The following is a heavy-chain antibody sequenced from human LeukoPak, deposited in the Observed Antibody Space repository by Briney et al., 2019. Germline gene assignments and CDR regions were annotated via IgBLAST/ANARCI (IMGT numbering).Heavy chain of an antibody. Sequence: PSETLSLTCTVSGDSISSGTYYWSWIRQPPGKGLEWIGYIYYSGSTNYNPSLKSRVTISVDTSKNQFSLKLSSVTAADTAVYYCARAPERYLVAFWGQGTLVTVSS. CDR1: GDSISSGTYY. CDR3: ARAPERYLVAF. D-gene: IGHD2-21*01. J-gene: IGHJ4*02. CDR2: IYYSGST. V-gene: IGHV4-61*01.